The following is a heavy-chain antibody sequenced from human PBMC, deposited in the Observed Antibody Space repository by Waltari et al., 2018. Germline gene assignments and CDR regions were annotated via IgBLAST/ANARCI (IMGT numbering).Heavy chain of an antibody. J-gene: IGHJ6*03. V-gene: IGHV3-74*03. CDR3: ARGRGDSNSYDYLMDV. Sequence: EVQLVESGGALVQPGGSLRLSCAASGFSFSSHWMHWVRQAPGKGLVWVSRMESDGMTPTHADSVRGRFTISRDNVRNSLYLQMNSLRVEDTAVYYCARGRGDSNSYDYLMDVWGKGTTVTVSS. CDR2: MESDGMTP. CDR1: GFSFSSHW. D-gene: IGHD3-22*01.